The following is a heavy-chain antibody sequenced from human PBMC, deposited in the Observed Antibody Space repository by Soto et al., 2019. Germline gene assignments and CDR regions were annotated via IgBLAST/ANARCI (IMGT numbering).Heavy chain of an antibody. D-gene: IGHD1-26*01. CDR2: ISGSSGST. J-gene: IGHJ4*02. V-gene: IGHV3-23*01. CDR1: GFTFSSYA. Sequence: GGSLRLSCAASGFTFSSYAMSWVRQAPGKGLEWVSAISGSSGSTYYADSVEGRFTISRDNSKNTLYLQMNSLRAEDTAVYYCAKDLGRSKGSDYWGQGTLVTVSS. CDR3: AKDLGRSKGSDY.